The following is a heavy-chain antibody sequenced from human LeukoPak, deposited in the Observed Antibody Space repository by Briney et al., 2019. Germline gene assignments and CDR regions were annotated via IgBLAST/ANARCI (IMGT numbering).Heavy chain of an antibody. CDR3: ARDDGFSSYSY. CDR2: MNLDGREK. D-gene: IGHD3/OR15-3a*01. V-gene: IGHV3-7*01. CDR1: GFTFSSYW. J-gene: IGHJ4*02. Sequence: GGSLRFSCAASGFTFSSYWMTWVRQAPGKGLEWVANMNLDGREKYYVDSVRGRFTISRDNAKNSLYLQINSVTAEDTAVYYCARDDGFSSYSYWGQGTLVTVSS.